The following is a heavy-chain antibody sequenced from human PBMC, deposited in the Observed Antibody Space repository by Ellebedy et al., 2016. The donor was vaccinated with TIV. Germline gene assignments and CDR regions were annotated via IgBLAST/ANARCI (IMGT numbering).Heavy chain of an antibody. CDR3: VKDRLSGSYYGAFDI. CDR1: GFTFSSYA. V-gene: IGHV3-64D*06. D-gene: IGHD1-26*01. CDR2: ISSNGGST. J-gene: IGHJ3*02. Sequence: GESLKISCSASGFTFSSYAMHWVRQAPGKGLEYVSAISSNGGSTYYADSVKGRFTISRDNSKNTLYLQMSSLRAEDTAVYYCVKDRLSGSYYGAFDIWGQGTMVTVSS.